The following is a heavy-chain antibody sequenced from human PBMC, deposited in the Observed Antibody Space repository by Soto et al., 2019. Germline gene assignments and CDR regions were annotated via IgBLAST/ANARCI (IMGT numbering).Heavy chain of an antibody. CDR2: IKGDGSST. CDR1: GFTFSTYW. J-gene: IGHJ6*02. Sequence: EVQLVESGGGLVQPGGSLRLSCAGSGFTFSTYWMHWVRQAPGTGLEWVSRIKGDGSSTSYADSVKGRITISRDNAKNTVYLQMNSLGAEDTAVYWCARGIRNYYGVDVWGQGTTVTVSS. V-gene: IGHV3-74*01. CDR3: ARGIRNYYGVDV.